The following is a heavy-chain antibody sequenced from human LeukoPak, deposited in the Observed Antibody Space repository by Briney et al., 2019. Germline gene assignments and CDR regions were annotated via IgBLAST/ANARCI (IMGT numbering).Heavy chain of an antibody. V-gene: IGHV3-21*01. J-gene: IGHJ6*03. CDR2: ISISSNYI. CDR3: ARELYSSGWYDYMDV. CDR1: GFTFSRYS. D-gene: IGHD6-19*01. Sequence: GGSLRPSCAASGFTFSRYSMNWVRQAPGKGLEWVSSISISSNYIYYADSVKGRFTISRDNAKDSLYLQVNSLRAEDTAVYYCARELYSSGWYDYMDVWGKGTTVTISS.